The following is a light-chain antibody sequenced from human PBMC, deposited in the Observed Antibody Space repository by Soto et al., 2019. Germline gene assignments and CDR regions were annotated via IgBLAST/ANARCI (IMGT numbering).Light chain of an antibody. J-gene: IGKJ1*01. CDR2: GAS. Sequence: DIVLTQSPGSLSLSPVGIATLSCRDSQSVSSSYLAWYQQKPGQAPRLLVYGASTKASRIPVRFSGSGSGTEFTLTISSLQSEDFVVYYCQQYNDWPQTFGQGTKVDIK. CDR1: QSVSSSY. V-gene: IGKV3-15*01. CDR3: QQYNDWPQT.